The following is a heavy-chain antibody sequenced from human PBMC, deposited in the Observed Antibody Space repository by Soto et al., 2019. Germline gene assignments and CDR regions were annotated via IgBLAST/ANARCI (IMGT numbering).Heavy chain of an antibody. Sequence: TLELRCTVSGECSGSGGYSWAGIRQHPGKGLEWLGYIYYSGSTYYNPSLKSHITISVDTSKNQFSLKLTSVTAADTAVYYCARGQRKEWFEAKYGMDVWGQGTTVT. V-gene: IGHV4-31*01. CDR1: GECSGSGGYS. D-gene: IGHD3-3*01. CDR3: ARGQRKEWFEAKYGMDV. J-gene: IGHJ6*02. CDR2: IYYSGST.